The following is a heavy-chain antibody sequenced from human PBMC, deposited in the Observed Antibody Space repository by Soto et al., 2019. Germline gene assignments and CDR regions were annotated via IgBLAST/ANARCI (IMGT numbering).Heavy chain of an antibody. Sequence: PGESLKISCKGAGDSFSSYWIGWVRQMPGKGLEWMGIIYSGDSDTRYSPSFQGQVTISADKSINTAYLQWSSLKASDTAMYYCARRTETDYYGMDVWGQGTTVTVSS. V-gene: IGHV5-51*01. J-gene: IGHJ6*02. CDR3: ARRTETDYYGMDV. CDR2: IYSGDSDT. CDR1: GDSFSSYW. D-gene: IGHD4-17*01.